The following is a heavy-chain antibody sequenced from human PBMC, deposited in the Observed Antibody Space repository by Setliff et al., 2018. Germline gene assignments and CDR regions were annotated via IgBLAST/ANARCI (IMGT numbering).Heavy chain of an antibody. J-gene: IGHJ3*02. Sequence: ASVKVSCKVSGGTFSNYAINWVRQAPGQGLQWMGRNIPVLGSADYAQTFQGRVTFTADESTRTAYMELSSLTSEGTAVYFCARYFSSDPFDIWGQGTLVTVSS. CDR1: GGTFSNYA. V-gene: IGHV1-69*11. CDR2: NIPVLGSA. CDR3: ARYFSSDPFDI. D-gene: IGHD2-8*01.